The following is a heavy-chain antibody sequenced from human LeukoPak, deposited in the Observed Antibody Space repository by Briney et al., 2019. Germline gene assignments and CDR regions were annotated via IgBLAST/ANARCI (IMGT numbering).Heavy chain of an antibody. D-gene: IGHD3-22*01. J-gene: IGHJ5*02. CDR2: IIPIFGTA. CDR3: ARGRGKNYYDSSGYYFNRFDP. V-gene: IGHV1-69*05. CDR1: GGTCSSCA. Sequence: SVKVSCXASGGTCSSCAISWVRQPPGQGLEWMGRIIPIFGTANYSQKFQGRVTITTDESTSKAYMELRSLRSEDTAVYYCARGRGKNYYDSSGYYFNRFDPWGQGTLVTVSS.